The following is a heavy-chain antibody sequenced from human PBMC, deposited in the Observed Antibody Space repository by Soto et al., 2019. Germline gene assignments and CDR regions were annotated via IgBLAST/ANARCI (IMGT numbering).Heavy chain of an antibody. CDR1: GFTFSSYS. CDR3: ARGIRGVIISNKSPGDYSYYYYYMDV. D-gene: IGHD3-10*01. J-gene: IGHJ6*03. CDR2: ISSSSSTI. V-gene: IGHV3-48*01. Sequence: GGSLRLSCAASGFTFSSYSMNWVRQAPGKGLEWVSYISSSSSTIYYADSVKGRFTISRDNAKNSLYLQMNSLRAEDTAVYYCARGIRGVIISNKSPGDYSYYYYYMDVWGKGTTVTVSS.